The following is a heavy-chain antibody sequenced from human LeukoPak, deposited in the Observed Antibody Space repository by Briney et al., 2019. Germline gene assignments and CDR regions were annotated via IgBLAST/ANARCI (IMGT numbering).Heavy chain of an antibody. CDR3: ASQQQLVLLDWFDP. J-gene: IGHJ5*02. Sequence: PSETLSLTCTVSGGSISNSSYYWGWVRQPPGKGLEWIGTIYYSGSTYYNPSLKSRVTISVDTSKNQFSLKLSSVTAADTAVYYCASQQQLVLLDWFDPWGQGTLVTVSS. V-gene: IGHV4-39*01. CDR2: IYYSGST. CDR1: GGSISNSSYY. D-gene: IGHD6-13*01.